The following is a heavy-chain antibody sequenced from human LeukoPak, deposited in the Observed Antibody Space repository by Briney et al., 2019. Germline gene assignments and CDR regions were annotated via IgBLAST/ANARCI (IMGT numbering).Heavy chain of an antibody. CDR3: ARYALYASGGAGGCDI. CDR1: GYTFTGHY. CDR2: INPNSGGA. Sequence: ASVKVSCKASGYTFTGHYMHWVRQAPGQGPEWMGGINPNSGGASIAPKSQGRVTMTRDTSISTAYMEWSRLRSDDTAVYHCARYALYASGGAGGCDIWGQGTMVTVSS. V-gene: IGHV1-2*02. D-gene: IGHD3-10*01. J-gene: IGHJ3*02.